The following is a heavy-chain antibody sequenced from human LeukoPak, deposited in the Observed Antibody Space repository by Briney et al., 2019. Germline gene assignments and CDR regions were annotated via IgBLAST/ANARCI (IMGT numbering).Heavy chain of an antibody. CDR1: GFSFSDYY. V-gene: IGHV3-11*01. CDR2: ISSSGGTI. Sequence: GGSLRLSCAASGFSFSDYYMTWIRQAPGKGLEWLSYISSSGGTIYYADSVKGRFTVSRDNARNSLDLRMNSLRAEDSAVYYCATSPGRYSEFDSWGQGTLVSVSS. J-gene: IGHJ5*01. D-gene: IGHD3-10*01. CDR3: ATSPGRYSEFDS.